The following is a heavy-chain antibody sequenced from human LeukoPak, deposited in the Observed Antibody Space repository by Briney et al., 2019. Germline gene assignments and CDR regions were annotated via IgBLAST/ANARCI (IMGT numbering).Heavy chain of an antibody. CDR2: IYLGDSDT. D-gene: IGHD6-13*01. CDR3: ARLSSSWYGDI. Sequence: GESLKISCKGSGYSFTSYWIAWVRHMPGKGLDWMGIIYLGDSDTRYSPSFQGQVTISADKSISTAYLQWSSLKASDTAMYYRARLSSSWYGDIWGQGTMVTVSS. CDR1: GYSFTSYW. V-gene: IGHV5-51*01. J-gene: IGHJ3*02.